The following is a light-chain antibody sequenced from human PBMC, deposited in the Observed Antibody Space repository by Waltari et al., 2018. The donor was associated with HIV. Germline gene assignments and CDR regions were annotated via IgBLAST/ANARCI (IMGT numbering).Light chain of an antibody. J-gene: IGKJ2*03. V-gene: IGKV2-30*01. CDR3: MQGTHWPPS. CDR2: RVS. Sequence: TQSPVSLSVTLGQPASISCSSDENLVYRHGYTYLNWFRPRPGQSPRRLIYRVSNRDPGVADRFRGSGSGMNFTLTSSRVEAEDVGVFYCMQGTHWPPSFGRGTRLDIK. CDR1: ENLVYRHGYTY.